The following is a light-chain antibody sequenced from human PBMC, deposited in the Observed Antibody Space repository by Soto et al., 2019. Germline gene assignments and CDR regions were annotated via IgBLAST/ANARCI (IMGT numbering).Light chain of an antibody. J-gene: IGKJ1*01. Sequence: DIQMTQSPSTLSASVGDRVTITCRASQSIGAYLAWYQQKPGKAPNLLIYDASSLESGVPPRFSGSGSGTEFTLTISSLQPDDFAPYYCQQYNSFPPWTFGQGTKVEVK. V-gene: IGKV1-5*01. CDR2: DAS. CDR3: QQYNSFPPWT. CDR1: QSIGAY.